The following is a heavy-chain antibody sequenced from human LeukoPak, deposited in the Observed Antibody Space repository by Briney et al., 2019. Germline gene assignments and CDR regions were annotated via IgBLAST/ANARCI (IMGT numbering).Heavy chain of an antibody. D-gene: IGHD2-2*01. V-gene: IGHV3-11*01. CDR3: AKDHSLIVVVPAANWN. CDR1: GFTFSDYY. CDR2: IISSGSSK. J-gene: IGHJ4*02. Sequence: GGSLRLSCAASGFTFSDYYMSWIRQAPAKGLEWVSYIISSGSSKYYADSVKGRFTISRDNPKNTLYLQMNSLRAEDTAVYYCAKDHSLIVVVPAANWNWGQGTLVTVSS.